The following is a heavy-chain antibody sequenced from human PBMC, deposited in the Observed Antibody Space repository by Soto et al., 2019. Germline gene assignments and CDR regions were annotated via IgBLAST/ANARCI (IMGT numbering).Heavy chain of an antibody. V-gene: IGHV3-7*03. CDR3: ARDRAYSRFDY. J-gene: IGHJ4*02. D-gene: IGHD4-4*01. CDR1: GFSFSSAW. Sequence: PRLSCAVSGFSFSSAWMTWIRQAPGKGLERVAIMNEDGSERYYVDSVKGRFTISRDNAKNALFLQMNSLRVEDTAVYFCARDRAYSRFDYWGQGSLVTVSS. CDR2: MNEDGSER.